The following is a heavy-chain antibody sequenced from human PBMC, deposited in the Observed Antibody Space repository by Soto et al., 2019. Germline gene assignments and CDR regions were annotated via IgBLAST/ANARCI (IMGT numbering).Heavy chain of an antibody. J-gene: IGHJ4*02. V-gene: IGHV1-18*01. CDR2: ISAHNGNT. Sequence: QVHLVQSGAEVKKPGASVKVSCQGSGYAFTTYGITWVRHATAQGLPRMGWISAHNGNTNYTQKLQGRVTVTRDTATFTAYMELRSLRYDDTAVYYCERGGYGEYWGQGALVIVSS. D-gene: IGHD1-1*01. CDR3: ERGGYGEY. CDR1: GYAFTTYG.